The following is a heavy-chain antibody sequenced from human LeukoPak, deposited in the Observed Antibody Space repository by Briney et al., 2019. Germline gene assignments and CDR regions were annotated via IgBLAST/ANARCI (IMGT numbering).Heavy chain of an antibody. CDR2: IISKTDGGTP. CDR1: GFTFSNAW. CDR3: TTDRLNYHNSGSYCGDY. J-gene: IGHJ4*02. D-gene: IGHD3-10*01. V-gene: IGHV3-15*01. Sequence: GGSLRLSCAASGFTFSNAWMTWVRQAPGKGLEWVGRIISKTDGGTPDYAAPVKGRFTISRDGSKSTLYLQMHSLETDDIAVYYCTTDRLNYHNSGSYCGDYWGQGTLVTVSS.